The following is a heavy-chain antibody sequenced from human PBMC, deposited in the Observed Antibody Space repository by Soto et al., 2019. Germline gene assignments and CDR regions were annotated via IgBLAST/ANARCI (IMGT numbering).Heavy chain of an antibody. D-gene: IGHD3-3*01. J-gene: IGHJ5*02. CDR2: IYYTGNT. CDR1: VDSITTTNSY. V-gene: IGHV4-39*01. Sequence: SEALSGTGTVPVDSITTTNSYWGWIRQPPGKGLEWIGSIYYTGNTFDNPSLKSRVTMSIDTPKNQFSLKLRSVTAEDTALYFCARHLRRVAIFGEDQWWWFDPWGQGALVTVSS. CDR3: ARHLRRVAIFGEDQWWWFDP.